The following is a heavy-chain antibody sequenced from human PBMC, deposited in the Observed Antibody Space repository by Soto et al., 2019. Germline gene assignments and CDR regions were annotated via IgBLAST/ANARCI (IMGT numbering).Heavy chain of an antibody. Sequence: SDTLSLTCTVSGGSISSGEYYWSWIRQPPGEGLEWIGNIYYSGTTYNNPSLKSRVTISVDTSNNQFSLKLSSVTAADTAVYYCARDGGFCTNGVCPVYYYYGMDVWGQGTTVTVSS. CDR1: GGSISSGEYY. D-gene: IGHD2-8*01. J-gene: IGHJ6*02. V-gene: IGHV4-30-4*02. CDR2: IYYSGTT. CDR3: ARDGGFCTNGVCPVYYYYGMDV.